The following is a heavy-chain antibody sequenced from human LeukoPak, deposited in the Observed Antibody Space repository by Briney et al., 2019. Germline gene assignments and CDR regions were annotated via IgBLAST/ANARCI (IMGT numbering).Heavy chain of an antibody. CDR1: GGSISSRSYY. CDR3: AVIPPAVDDY. J-gene: IGHJ4*02. V-gene: IGHV4-39*01. D-gene: IGHD2-2*01. CDR2: INYSGST. Sequence: SQTLSLTCTVSGGSISSRSYYWAWIRQPPGKGLEWIGSINYSGSTNYNPSLKSRLTISVDTSKNQFSLKLSSVTAADTAVYYCAVIPPAVDDYWGQGTLVTVSS.